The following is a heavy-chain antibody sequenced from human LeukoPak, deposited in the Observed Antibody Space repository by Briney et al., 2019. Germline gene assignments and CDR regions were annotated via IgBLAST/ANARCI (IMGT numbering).Heavy chain of an antibody. CDR3: AKGHSEDYDFWSGYYIPFDY. Sequence: GGSLRLSCATSGFTFDDYAMHWVRQAPGKGLEWVSGISWNSGSIGYADSVKGRFTISRDNAKNSLYLQMNSLRAEDTALYYCAKGHSEDYDFWSGYYIPFDYWGQGTLVTVSS. CDR1: GFTFDDYA. J-gene: IGHJ4*02. CDR2: ISWNSGSI. D-gene: IGHD3-3*01. V-gene: IGHV3-9*01.